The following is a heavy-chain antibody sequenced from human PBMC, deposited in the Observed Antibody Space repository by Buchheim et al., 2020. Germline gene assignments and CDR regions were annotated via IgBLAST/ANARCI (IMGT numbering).Heavy chain of an antibody. D-gene: IGHD6-19*01. CDR3: ARASGAVSGLSWYFDL. J-gene: IGHJ2*01. CDR1: GGSVSSGSYY. V-gene: IGHV4-61*03. Sequence: QVQLQESGPGLVKPSETLSLTCTVSGGSVSSGSYYWSWIRQPPGKGLEWIGYMYYSGSTKYNPSLKSRVTISVDTSTNHFSLKLSSVTAADTAVYYCARASGAVSGLSWYFDLWGRGTL. CDR2: MYYSGST.